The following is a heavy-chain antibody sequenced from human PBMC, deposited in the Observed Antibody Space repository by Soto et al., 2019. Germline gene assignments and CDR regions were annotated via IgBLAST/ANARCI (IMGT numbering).Heavy chain of an antibody. D-gene: IGHD6-19*01. CDR2: ISYDGSNK. J-gene: IGHJ4*02. CDR1: GFTFSSYG. CDR3: AKELLQWLMHYYFDY. V-gene: IGHV3-30*18. Sequence: QVQLVESGGGVVQPGRSLRLSCAASGFTFSSYGMHWVRQAPGKGLEWVAVISYDGSNKYYADSVKGRFTISRDNSKNTLYLQMNSLRAEDTAVYYCAKELLQWLMHYYFDYWGQGTLVTVSS.